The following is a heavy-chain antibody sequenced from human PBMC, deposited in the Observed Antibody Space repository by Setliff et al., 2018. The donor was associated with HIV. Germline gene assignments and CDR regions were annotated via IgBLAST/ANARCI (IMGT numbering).Heavy chain of an antibody. V-gene: IGHV1-2*06. J-gene: IGHJ3*02. CDR2: INPNNGGT. D-gene: IGHD3-22*01. Sequence: ASVKVSCKASGYTFTDYYIHWVRQAPGQGLEWTGRINPNNGGTNYAQKFQGRVTMTRDTSISTAYMELSRLRSDDTAVYYCARDGYYDSSGYSAFDIWGQGTMVTVS. CDR1: GYTFTDYY. CDR3: ARDGYYDSSGYSAFDI.